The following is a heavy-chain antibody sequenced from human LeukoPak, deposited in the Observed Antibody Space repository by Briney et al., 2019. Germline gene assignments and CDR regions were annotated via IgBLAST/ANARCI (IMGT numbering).Heavy chain of an antibody. CDR2: FDRGSLDT. CDR3: AKLQKSGVSSGYSDY. Sequence: GGSLRLSCAASGFTLSDYPMTWVRQAPGKGLQWVSLFDRGSLDTYYADSVKGRFTISRDNSKNTLYLQMNSLRAEDTAVYYCAKLQKSGVSSGYSDYWGQGTLVTVSS. J-gene: IGHJ4*02. CDR1: GFTLSDYP. D-gene: IGHD3-22*01. V-gene: IGHV3-23*01.